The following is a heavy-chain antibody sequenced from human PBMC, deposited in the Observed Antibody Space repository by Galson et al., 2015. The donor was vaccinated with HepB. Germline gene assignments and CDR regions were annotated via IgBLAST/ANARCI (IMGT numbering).Heavy chain of an antibody. D-gene: IGHD3-22*01. CDR2: IYTSGST. CDR3: ASEHYYDSSGYVN. V-gene: IGHV4-59*10. Sequence: SETLSLTCAVYGGSFSGYYWSWIRQPAGKGLEWIGRIYTSGSTNYNPSLKSRVTMSVDTSKNQFSLKLSSVTAADTAVYYCASEHYYDSSGYVNWGQGTLVTVSS. J-gene: IGHJ4*02. CDR1: GGSFSGYY.